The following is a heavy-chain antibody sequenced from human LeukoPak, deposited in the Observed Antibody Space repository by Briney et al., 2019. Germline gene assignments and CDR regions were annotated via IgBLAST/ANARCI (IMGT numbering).Heavy chain of an antibody. V-gene: IGHV1-2*02. J-gene: IGHJ4*02. CDR2: INPNSGGT. D-gene: IGHD6-19*01. CDR1: GYTFTGYY. CDR3: ARHPGEAVAGTHPDY. Sequence: ASVKVSCKASGYTFTGYYMHWVRQAPGQGLEWMGWINPNSGGTNYAQKLQGRVTMTRDTSISTAYMELSRLRSDDTAVYYCARHPGEAVAGTHPDYWGQGTLVTVSS.